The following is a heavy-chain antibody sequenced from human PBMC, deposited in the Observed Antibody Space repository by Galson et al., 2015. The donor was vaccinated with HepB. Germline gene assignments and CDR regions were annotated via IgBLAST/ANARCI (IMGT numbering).Heavy chain of an antibody. CDR2: INTSTGDP. Sequence: SVKVSCKASGYTFSSYGVNWVRQAPGQGLEWMGWINTSTGDPTYAQDFTGRCVFSLDTSVSTAYLQISSLKAEDTAVYYCARRGYYYDSSGFPHDNFDFWGQGTMITVSS. CDR3: ARRGYYYDSSGFPHDNFDF. J-gene: IGHJ3*01. CDR1: GYTFSSYG. V-gene: IGHV7-4-1*02. D-gene: IGHD3-22*01.